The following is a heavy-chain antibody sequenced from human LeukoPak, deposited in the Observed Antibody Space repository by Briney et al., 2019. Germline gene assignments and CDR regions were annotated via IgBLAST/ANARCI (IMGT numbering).Heavy chain of an antibody. V-gene: IGHV4-38-2*02. CDR1: GYYISSGYY. J-gene: IGHJ4*02. CDR2: IYHSGST. Sequence: SETLSLTCAVSGYYISSGYYWGWIRQPPGKGLEWIGSIYHSGSTYYNPSLKSRVTISVDTSKNQFSLKLSPVTAADTAVYYCARDKDWEVYWGQGTLVTVSS. D-gene: IGHD1-26*01. CDR3: ARDKDWEVY.